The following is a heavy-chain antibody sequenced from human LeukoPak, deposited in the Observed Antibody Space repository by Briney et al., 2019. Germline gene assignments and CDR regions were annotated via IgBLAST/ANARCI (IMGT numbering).Heavy chain of an antibody. V-gene: IGHV3-53*01. J-gene: IGHJ4*02. D-gene: IGHD5-12*01. CDR1: GVSVNSYF. CDR3: ARGRGGD. CDR2: ISLEGLT. Sequence: GGSLRLSCAVSGVSVNSYFMGWVRQAPGKGLEWASLISLEGLTYYADSVRGRFTISRDNSKNTLYLHMNTLSADDTAFYYCARGRGGDWGQGALVTVSS.